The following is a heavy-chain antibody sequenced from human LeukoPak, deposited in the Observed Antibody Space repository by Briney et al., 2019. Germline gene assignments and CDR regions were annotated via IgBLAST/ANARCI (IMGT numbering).Heavy chain of an antibody. D-gene: IGHD2-2*01. V-gene: IGHV3-53*01. J-gene: IGHJ4*02. CDR2: IYSGGDT. CDR1: GFSVSNNY. Sequence: PGGSLRLSRAASGFSVSNNYMSWVRQAPGKGLEWVSFIYSGGDTKYADSVRGRFTISRDNSKNTLFLQMNSLRAEDTALYYCARWYCTTTNCYYDYWGQGTLVTVSS. CDR3: ARWYCTTTNCYYDY.